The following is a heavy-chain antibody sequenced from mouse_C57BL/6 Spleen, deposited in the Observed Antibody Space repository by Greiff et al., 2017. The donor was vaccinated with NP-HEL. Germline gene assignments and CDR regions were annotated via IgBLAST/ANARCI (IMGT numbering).Heavy chain of an antibody. CDR2: IHPNSGST. V-gene: IGHV1-64*01. CDR1: GYTFTSYW. J-gene: IGHJ2*01. Sequence: VKLQQPGAELVKPGASVKLSCKASGYTFTSYWMHWVKQRPGQGLEWIGMIHPNSGSTNYNEKFKSKATLTVDKSSSTAYMQLSSLTSEDSAVYYCARSDSSGYGYWGQGTTLTVSS. D-gene: IGHD3-2*02. CDR3: ARSDSSGYGY.